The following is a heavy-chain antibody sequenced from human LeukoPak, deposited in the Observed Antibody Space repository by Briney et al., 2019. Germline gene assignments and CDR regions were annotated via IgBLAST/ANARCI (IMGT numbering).Heavy chain of an antibody. D-gene: IGHD5-18*01. CDR2: IYYSGST. CDR3: ARARGWVQIGY. J-gene: IGHJ4*02. Sequence: PSQTLSLTCTLSSGSISSGDYYCSWIRHPPGKGLEWMGYIYYSGSTDSNPSLNSRVTTSVDTSKNQFSMKLSSVTAADTAVYYCARARGWVQIGYWGQGTLGTVSS. V-gene: IGHV4-30-4*01. CDR1: SGSISSGDYY.